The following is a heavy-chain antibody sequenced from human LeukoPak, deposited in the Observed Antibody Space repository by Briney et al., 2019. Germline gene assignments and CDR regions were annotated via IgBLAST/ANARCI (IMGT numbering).Heavy chain of an antibody. D-gene: IGHD3-22*01. V-gene: IGHV1-46*01. Sequence: ASVKVSCKASGYTFTSYYMYWVRQAPGQGLEWMGIINPSGGSTSYAQKFQGRVTMTRDTSTSTVYMELSSLRSEDTAVYYCATRYYEDYFDYWGQGTLVTVSS. CDR1: GYTFTSYY. CDR3: ATRYYEDYFDY. J-gene: IGHJ4*02. CDR2: INPSGGST.